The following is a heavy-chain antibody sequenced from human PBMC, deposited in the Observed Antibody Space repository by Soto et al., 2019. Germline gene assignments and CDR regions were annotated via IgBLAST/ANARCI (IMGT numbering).Heavy chain of an antibody. CDR1: GFTFSNYW. V-gene: IGHV3-7*01. Sequence: GGSLRLSCAASGFTFSNYWMNWVRQAPGQGLEWVANIKHDGSENYYLDSVKGRFTISRDNARNSLFLQMNSLTADDTAVYFCASGFRYGYLFDFWGQGTLVTVSS. J-gene: IGHJ4*02. CDR2: IKHDGSEN. CDR3: ASGFRYGYLFDF. D-gene: IGHD5-18*01.